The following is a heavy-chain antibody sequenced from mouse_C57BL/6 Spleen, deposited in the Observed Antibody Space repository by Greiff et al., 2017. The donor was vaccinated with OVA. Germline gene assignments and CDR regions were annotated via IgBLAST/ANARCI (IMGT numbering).Heavy chain of an antibody. V-gene: IGHV5-12*01. CDR1: GFTFSDYY. Sequence: VQLKESGGGLVQPGGSLKLSCAASGFTFSDYYMYWVRQTPEKRLEWVAYISNGGGSTYYPDTVKGRFTISRDNAKNTLYLQMSRLKSEDTAMYYCARNSNYEDYAMDYWGQGTSVTVSS. CDR3: ARNSNYEDYAMDY. D-gene: IGHD2-5*01. J-gene: IGHJ4*01. CDR2: ISNGGGST.